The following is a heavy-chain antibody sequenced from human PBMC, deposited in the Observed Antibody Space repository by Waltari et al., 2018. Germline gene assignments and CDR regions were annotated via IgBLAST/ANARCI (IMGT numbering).Heavy chain of an antibody. CDR2: INHRSSN. D-gene: IGHD2-8*02. J-gene: IGHJ6*02. CDR3: AIPGAPGGYYGMDV. CDR1: GGSFSGYY. V-gene: IGHV4-34*01. Sequence: QVQLQQWGAGLLKPSETLSLTCAVYGGSFSGYYWSWIRQPPGKGLGWIGEINHRSSNNYNPSLKSRVTFSVDTSKNQFSLKLSSVTAADTAVYYCAIPGAPGGYYGMDVWGQGTTVTVSS.